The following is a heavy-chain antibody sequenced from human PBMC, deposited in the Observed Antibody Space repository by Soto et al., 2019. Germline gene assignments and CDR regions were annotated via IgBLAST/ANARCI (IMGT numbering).Heavy chain of an antibody. J-gene: IGHJ5*02. CDR2: TYYRSKWFN. CDR3: AREGRLAASIFHNWFDP. V-gene: IGHV6-1*01. CDR1: GDSVSNNSAA. Sequence: LSLTCAISGDSVSNNSAAWNWIRQSPSRGLEWLGRTYYRSKWFNNYALSVKGRITINPDTSKNQFSLQLNSVTPEDTAVYYCAREGRLAASIFHNWFDPWGQGTLVTVSS. D-gene: IGHD3-3*02.